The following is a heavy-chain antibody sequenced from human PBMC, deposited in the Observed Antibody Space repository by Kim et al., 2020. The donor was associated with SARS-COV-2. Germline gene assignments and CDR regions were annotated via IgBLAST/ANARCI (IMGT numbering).Heavy chain of an antibody. J-gene: IGHJ4*02. V-gene: IGHV4-31*02. CDR2: GGP. Sequence: GGPDYHPALQGRVTISVDTSKNQFSLKLSSVTAADTAVYYCARERESRFDYWGQGTLVTVSS. D-gene: IGHD3-10*01. CDR3: ARERESRFDY.